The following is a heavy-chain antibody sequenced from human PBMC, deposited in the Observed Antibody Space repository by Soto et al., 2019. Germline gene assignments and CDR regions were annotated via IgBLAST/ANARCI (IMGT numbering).Heavy chain of an antibody. CDR1: GLNFSNY. CDR2: IYSGGST. CDR3: ARELTTTYYYYYMDV. J-gene: IGHJ6*03. Sequence: GSLRRSCAASGLNFSNYMSWVRPAQGKGLEWVSVIYSGGSTYYADSVKGRFTISRDNSKNTLYLQMNSLRAEDTAVYYCARELTTTYYYYYMDVWGKGTTVTVSS. V-gene: IGHV3-66*01.